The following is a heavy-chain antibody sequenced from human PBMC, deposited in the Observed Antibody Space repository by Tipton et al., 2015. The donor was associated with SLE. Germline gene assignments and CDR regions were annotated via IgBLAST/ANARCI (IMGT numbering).Heavy chain of an antibody. V-gene: IGHV4-61*02. CDR2: IYTSGST. D-gene: IGHD3-3*01. J-gene: IGHJ4*02. CDR3: ARAYDFWSGYCS. CDR1: GGSISSGSYY. Sequence: TLSLTCTVSGGSISSGSYYWSWIRQPAGKGLEWIGRIYTSGSTNYNPSLKSRVTISVDTSKNQFSLKLSSVTAADTAVYYCARAYDFWSGYCSWGKGTLVSVSS.